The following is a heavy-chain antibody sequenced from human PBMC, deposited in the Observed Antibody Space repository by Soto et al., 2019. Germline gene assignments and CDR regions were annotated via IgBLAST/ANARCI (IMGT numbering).Heavy chain of an antibody. CDR1: GYTFTSYD. V-gene: IGHV1-8*01. CDR2: MNPNSGNT. CDR3: ARGQGDIVVVVAATPTDAFDI. Sequence: ASVKVSCKASGYTFTSYDINWVRQATGQGLEWMGWMNPNSGNTGYAQKFQGGVTMTRNTSISTAYMELSSLRSEDTAVYYCARGQGDIVVVVAATPTDAFDIWGQGTMVTVSS. J-gene: IGHJ3*02. D-gene: IGHD2-15*01.